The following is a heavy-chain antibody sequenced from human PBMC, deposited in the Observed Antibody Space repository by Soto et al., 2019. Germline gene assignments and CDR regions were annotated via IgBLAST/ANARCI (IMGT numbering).Heavy chain of an antibody. CDR2: INPKSGGI. J-gene: IGHJ6*02. CDR3: ARGPWRDETDALPGDSNDYSMDV. CDR1: GSTFKGWY. Sequence: VSEKVSSKASGSTFKGWYMHWVRQAPGQGLEWMRWINPKSGGIKYERKVQGSVSMTRDTAPNTAYMELSSLSSNDTAVYYCARGPWRDETDALPGDSNDYSMDVWGQGTTVTVSS. D-gene: IGHD4-17*01. V-gene: IGHV1-2*04.